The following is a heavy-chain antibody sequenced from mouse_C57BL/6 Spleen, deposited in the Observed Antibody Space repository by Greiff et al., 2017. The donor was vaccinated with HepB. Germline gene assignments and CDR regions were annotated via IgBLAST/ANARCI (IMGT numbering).Heavy chain of an antibody. CDR1: GFTFSSYA. CDR2: ISDGGSYT. D-gene: IGHD2-12*01. J-gene: IGHJ2*01. Sequence: EVKLVESGGGLVKPGGSLKLSCAASGFTFSSYAMSWVRQTPEKRLEWVATISDGGSYTYYPDNVKGRFTISRDNAKNNLYLQMSHLKSEDTAMYYCARDDETTGYFDYWGQGTTLTVSS. CDR3: ARDDETTGYFDY. V-gene: IGHV5-4*01.